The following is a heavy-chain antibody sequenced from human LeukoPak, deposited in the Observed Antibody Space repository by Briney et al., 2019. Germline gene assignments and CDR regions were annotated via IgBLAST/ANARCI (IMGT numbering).Heavy chain of an antibody. CDR1: GYTFTSYY. CDR3: ARVPSGSYTAHPFDY. J-gene: IGHJ4*02. D-gene: IGHD1-26*01. V-gene: IGHV1-46*01. Sequence: GASVKVSCKASGYTFTSYYMHWVRQAPGQGLEGMGIINPSGGSTSYAQKFQGRVTMTRDKSTSTVYMELSSLRSEDTAVYYCARVPSGSYTAHPFDYWGQGTLVTASS. CDR2: INPSGGST.